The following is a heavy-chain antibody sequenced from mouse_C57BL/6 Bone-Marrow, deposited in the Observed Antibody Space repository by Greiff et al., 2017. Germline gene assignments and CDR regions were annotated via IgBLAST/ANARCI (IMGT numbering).Heavy chain of an antibody. D-gene: IGHD2-12*01. V-gene: IGHV1-64*01. Sequence: QVHVKQPGAELVKPGASVKLSCKASGYTFTSYWMHWVKQRPGQGLEWIGMIHPNSGSTNYNEKFKSKATLTVDKSSSTAYMQLSSLTSEDSAVYDCARCGRRGRFAYWGQGTVVTVSA. CDR3: ARCGRRGRFAY. CDR2: IHPNSGST. J-gene: IGHJ3*01. CDR1: GYTFTSYW.